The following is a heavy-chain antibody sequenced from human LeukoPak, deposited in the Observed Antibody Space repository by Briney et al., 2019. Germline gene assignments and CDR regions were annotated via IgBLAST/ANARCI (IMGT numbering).Heavy chain of an antibody. V-gene: IGHV4-34*01. CDR2: INHSGST. D-gene: IGHD6-13*01. Sequence: SETLSLTCAVYGGSFGGYYWSWIRQPPGKGLEWIGEINHSGSTNYNPSLKSRVTISVDTSKNQFSLKLSSVTAADTAVYYCARCGGSSSWYYFDYWGQGTLVTVSS. CDR1: GGSFGGYY. J-gene: IGHJ4*02. CDR3: ARCGGSSSWYYFDY.